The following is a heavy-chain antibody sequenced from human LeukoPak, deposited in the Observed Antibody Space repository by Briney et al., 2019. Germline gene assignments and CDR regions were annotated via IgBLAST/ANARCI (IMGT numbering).Heavy chain of an antibody. CDR2: IKQDESEK. V-gene: IGHV3-7*01. CDR1: GFTFSSYW. J-gene: IGHJ3*02. Sequence: GGSLRLSCAASGFTFSSYWMNWVRQAPGKGLEWVANIKQDESEKFYVDSVEGRFTISGDNAKNSLYLQMNSLRTEDTAVYYCARENLYDSSGYYYVSGYDIWGQGTMVTVSS. CDR3: ARENLYDSSGYYYVSGYDI. D-gene: IGHD3-22*01.